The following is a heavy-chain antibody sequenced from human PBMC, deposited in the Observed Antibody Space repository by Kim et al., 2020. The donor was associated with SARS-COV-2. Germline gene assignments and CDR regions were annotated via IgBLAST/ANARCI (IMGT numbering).Heavy chain of an antibody. V-gene: IGHV4-31*03. J-gene: IGHJ6*02. CDR2: IYYSGST. D-gene: IGHD3-10*01. Sequence: SETLSLTCTVSGGSISSGGYYWSWIRQHPGKGLEWIGYIYYSGSTYYNPSLKSRVTISVDTSKNQFSLKLSSVTAADTAVYYCARDSEWVRGDPHTGYYYYGMDVWGQGTTATVSS. CDR1: GGSISSGGYY. CDR3: ARDSEWVRGDPHTGYYYYGMDV.